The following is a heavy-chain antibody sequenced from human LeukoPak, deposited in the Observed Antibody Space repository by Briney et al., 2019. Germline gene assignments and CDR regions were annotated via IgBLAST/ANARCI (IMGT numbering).Heavy chain of an antibody. V-gene: IGHV1-69*01. Sequence: SVKVSCKASGGTFSSYAISWVRQAPGQGLEWMGGIIPIFGTANYAQKFQGRVTITADESTSTAYVELSSLRSEDTAVYYCARAPEYQLLYDYWGQGTLVTVSS. CDR1: GGTFSSYA. J-gene: IGHJ4*02. D-gene: IGHD2-2*02. CDR3: ARAPEYQLLYDY. CDR2: IIPIFGTA.